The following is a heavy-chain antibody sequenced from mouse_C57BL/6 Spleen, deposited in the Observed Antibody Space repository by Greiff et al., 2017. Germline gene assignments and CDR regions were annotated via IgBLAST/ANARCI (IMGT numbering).Heavy chain of an antibody. D-gene: IGHD3-2*02. CDR1: GYAFTNYL. CDR2: INPGSGGT. CDR3: ARRSSGYSFAY. J-gene: IGHJ3*01. Sequence: QVQLQQSGAELVRPGTSVKVSCKASGYAFTNYLIEWVKQRPGQGLEWIGVINPGSGGTNYNEKFKGKATLTADKSSSTAYMQLSSLTSEDSAVYFCARRSSGYSFAYWGQGTLVTVSA. V-gene: IGHV1-54*01.